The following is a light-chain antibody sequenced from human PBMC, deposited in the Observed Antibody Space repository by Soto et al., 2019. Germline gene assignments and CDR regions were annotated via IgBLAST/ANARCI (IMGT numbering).Light chain of an antibody. CDR3: QQYGRVPWT. V-gene: IGKV3-20*01. CDR1: QRVSSY. J-gene: IGKJ1*01. CDR2: AAS. Sequence: VLTQSPATLSFSPDDRATLSCRASQRVSSYLAWYQQRPVQSPRLLIYAASSRASGIPDRFSGSGSGTDFTLSINGLDPEDLAVYYCQQYGRVPWTFGQGTKVDIK.